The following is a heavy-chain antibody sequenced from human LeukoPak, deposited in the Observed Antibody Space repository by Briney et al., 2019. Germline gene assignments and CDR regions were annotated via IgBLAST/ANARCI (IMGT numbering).Heavy chain of an antibody. J-gene: IGHJ6*02. CDR2: IYYSGST. Sequence: KPSETLSLTCTVSGGSISPYYWSWIRQPPGKGLEWIGRIYYSGSTSYNPSLKSRVTISVDTSKNQFSLKLSSVTAADTAVYYCARHVAGYYYGMDVWGQGTTVTVSS. CDR3: ARHVAGYYYGMDV. CDR1: GGSISPYY. D-gene: IGHD6-19*01. V-gene: IGHV4-59*05.